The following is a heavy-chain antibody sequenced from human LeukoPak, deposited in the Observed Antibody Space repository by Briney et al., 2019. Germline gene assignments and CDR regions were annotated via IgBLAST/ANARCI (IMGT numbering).Heavy chain of an antibody. V-gene: IGHV4-4*08. CDR2: IHSSGST. J-gene: IGHJ3*02. D-gene: IGHD6-13*01. Sequence: SETLSLTCTVSGXSISSYYGSWIRQPPGKGLEWIAYIHSSGSTNYNPYLKSRVTISVDTSKNQFSLRLSSVTAADTAVYYCARRIAAAQGGAFDIWGQGTMVTVSS. CDR3: ARRIAAAQGGAFDI. CDR1: GXSISSYY.